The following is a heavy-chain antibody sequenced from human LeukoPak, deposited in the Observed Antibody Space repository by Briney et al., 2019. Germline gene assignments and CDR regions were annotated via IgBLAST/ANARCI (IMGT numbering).Heavy chain of an antibody. Sequence: SSETLSLTCAVXGGSFSGYYWSWIRQPXXXXXEXIGEINHSGSTNYNPSLKSRVTISVDTSKNQFSLKLSSVTAADTAVYYCARWAGDYGDYEVDYWGQGTLVTVSS. J-gene: IGHJ4*02. V-gene: IGHV4-34*01. CDR2: INHSGST. CDR1: GGSFSGYY. D-gene: IGHD4-17*01. CDR3: ARWAGDYGDYEVDY.